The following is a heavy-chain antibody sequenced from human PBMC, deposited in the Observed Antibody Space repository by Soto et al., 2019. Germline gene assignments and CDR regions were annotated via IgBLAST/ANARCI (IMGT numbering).Heavy chain of an antibody. CDR2: IWYDGSNK. J-gene: IGHJ4*02. D-gene: IGHD3-3*01. CDR3: ARDEGGEDDFWSGYRY. V-gene: IGHV3-33*01. Sequence: QVQLVESGGGVVQPGRSLRLSCAASGFKFSSYGMHWVRQAPGKGLEWVAVIWYDGSNKYYGDSVKGRFTISRDNSKNTLYLQMNRLRAEDSAVYYCARDEGGEDDFWSGYRYWGQGTLVTVSS. CDR1: GFKFSSYG.